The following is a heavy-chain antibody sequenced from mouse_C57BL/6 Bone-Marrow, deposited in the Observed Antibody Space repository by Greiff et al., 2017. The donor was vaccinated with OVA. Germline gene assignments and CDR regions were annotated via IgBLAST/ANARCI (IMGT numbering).Heavy chain of an antibody. V-gene: IGHV1-55*01. CDR2: IYPGSGST. J-gene: IGHJ4*01. CDR1: GYTFTSYW. Sequence: VQLQQPGAELVKPGASVKLSCKASGYTFTSYWITWVKQRPGQGLEWIGDIYPGSGSTTYNEKFKSKATLTVDTSSSPAYLQLSSLTSEDSAVYYCAHYAMDYWGQGTSVTVSS. CDR3: AHYAMDY.